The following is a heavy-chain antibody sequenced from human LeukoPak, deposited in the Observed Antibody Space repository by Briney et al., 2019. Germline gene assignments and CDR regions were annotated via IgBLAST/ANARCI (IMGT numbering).Heavy chain of an antibody. J-gene: IGHJ5*02. CDR2: ISGSGGLT. Sequence: GGSLRLSCAASGLTFSTYAMSWVRQAPGKGLEWVSDISGSGGLTYYADSVKGRFTISRDNSKNTLYLQMNSLRAEDTAVYYCAREAGAPNWFDPWGQGTLVTVSS. D-gene: IGHD6-19*01. CDR3: AREAGAPNWFDP. V-gene: IGHV3-23*01. CDR1: GLTFSTYA.